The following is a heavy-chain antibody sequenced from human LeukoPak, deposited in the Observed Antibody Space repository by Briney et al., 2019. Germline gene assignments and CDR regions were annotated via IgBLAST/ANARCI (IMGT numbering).Heavy chain of an antibody. Sequence: PGGSLRLSCAASGFTFSSYEMNWVRQAPGKGLEWVSYISSSGSTIYYADSVKGRFTISRDNAKNSLYLQMNSLRAEDTAVYYCALLCSPPRCGVYWGQGTLVTVSS. CDR3: ALLCSPPRCGVY. CDR2: ISSSGSTI. V-gene: IGHV3-48*03. D-gene: IGHD2-2*01. J-gene: IGHJ4*02. CDR1: GFTFSSYE.